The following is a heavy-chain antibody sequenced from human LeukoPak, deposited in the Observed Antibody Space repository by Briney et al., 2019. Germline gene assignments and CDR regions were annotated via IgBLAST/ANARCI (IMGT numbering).Heavy chain of an antibody. J-gene: IGHJ4*02. D-gene: IGHD2-2*01. CDR2: IIPIFGTA. Sequence: ASVKVSCKASGGTFSSYAISWVRQAPGQGLDWMGWIIPIFGTANYAQKFQGRVTITADESTSTAYMELSSLRSEDTAVYYCARLGEYCSSTSCANVYWGQGTLVTVSS. V-gene: IGHV1-69*01. CDR3: ARLGEYCSSTSCANVY. CDR1: GGTFSSYA.